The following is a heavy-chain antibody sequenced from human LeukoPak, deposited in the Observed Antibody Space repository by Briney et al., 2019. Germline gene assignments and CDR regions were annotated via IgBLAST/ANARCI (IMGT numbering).Heavy chain of an antibody. D-gene: IGHD5-12*01. V-gene: IGHV4-59*02. CDR2: IYHSGTT. CDR3: ARWGDSGYDYVSY. Sequence: SETLSLTCSVSGASVSSYYWSWVRQPPGKGLEWIGYIYHSGTTYHNPSLNSRVTISVDTSKNQFSLKLSSVTAADTAVYYCARWGDSGYDYVSYWGQGTLVTVSS. CDR1: GASVSSYY. J-gene: IGHJ4*02.